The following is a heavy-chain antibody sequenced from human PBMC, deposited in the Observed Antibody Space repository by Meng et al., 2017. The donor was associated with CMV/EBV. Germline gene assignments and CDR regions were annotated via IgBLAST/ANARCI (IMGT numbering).Heavy chain of an antibody. Sequence: SVKVSCKASGCTFSSYAISWVRQAPGQGLEWMGGIIPIFGTANYAQKFQGRVTITTDESTSTAYMELSSLRSEDTAVYYCARGGASIAVAQRDLGYWGQGTLVTVSS. V-gene: IGHV1-69*05. CDR2: IIPIFGTA. D-gene: IGHD6-19*01. CDR1: GCTFSSYA. CDR3: ARGGASIAVAQRDLGY. J-gene: IGHJ4*02.